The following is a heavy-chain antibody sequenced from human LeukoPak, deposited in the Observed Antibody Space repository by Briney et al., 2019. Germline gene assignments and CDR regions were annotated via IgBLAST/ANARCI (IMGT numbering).Heavy chain of an antibody. CDR3: ARVLRYFDWLLPYDAFDI. CDR2: INHSGST. Sequence: SETLSLTCAVYGGSFSDYYYTWIRQPPGKGLEWIGEINHSGSTNYNPSLKSRVTISVDTSKNQFSLKLSSVTAADTAVYYCARVLRYFDWLLPYDAFDIWGQGTMVTVSS. V-gene: IGHV4-34*01. CDR1: GGSFSDYY. J-gene: IGHJ3*02. D-gene: IGHD3-9*01.